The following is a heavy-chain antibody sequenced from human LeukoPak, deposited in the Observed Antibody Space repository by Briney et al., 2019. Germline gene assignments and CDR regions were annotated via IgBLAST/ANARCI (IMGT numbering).Heavy chain of an antibody. J-gene: IGHJ4*02. Sequence: ASVKVSCKASGYTFTSYDINWVRQATGQGLEWMGIINPSGGSTSYAQKFQGRVTMTRDTSTSTVYMELSSLRSEDTAVYYCARGLMAAEGDFDYWGQGTLVTVSS. V-gene: IGHV1-46*01. CDR2: INPSGGST. CDR1: GYTFTSYD. D-gene: IGHD5-24*01. CDR3: ARGLMAAEGDFDY.